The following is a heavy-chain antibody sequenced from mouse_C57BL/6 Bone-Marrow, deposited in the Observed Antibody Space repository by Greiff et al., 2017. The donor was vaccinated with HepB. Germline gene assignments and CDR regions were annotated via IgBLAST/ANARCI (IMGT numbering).Heavy chain of an antibody. CDR1: GFSLTSYG. Sequence: VQLVESGPGLVQPSQSLSITCTVSGFSLTSYGVHWVRQSPGKGLEWLGVIWRGGSTDSNAAFLSRLSITKDNSKSQVFFKMNSLQADETAIYYCAEECHYYGSKRDWYFDVWGTGTTVTVSS. CDR3: AEECHYYGSKRDWYFDV. CDR2: IWRGGST. J-gene: IGHJ1*03. D-gene: IGHD1-1*01. V-gene: IGHV2-5*01.